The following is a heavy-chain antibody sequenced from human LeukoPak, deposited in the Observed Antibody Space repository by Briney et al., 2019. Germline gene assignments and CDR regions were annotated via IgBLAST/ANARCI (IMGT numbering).Heavy chain of an antibody. CDR3: ARDPLRSSFDP. CDR1: GDSINTNN. Sequence: PSETLSLTCTVSGDSINTNNHWAWIRQPAGKGLEWIGRLHNNGSTNYNPSLQSRVTISVDTSKNQFSLKMTSATAADTAVYFCARDPLRSSFDPWGQGILVTVSS. V-gene: IGHV4-4*07. CDR2: LHNNGST. D-gene: IGHD6-13*01. J-gene: IGHJ5*02.